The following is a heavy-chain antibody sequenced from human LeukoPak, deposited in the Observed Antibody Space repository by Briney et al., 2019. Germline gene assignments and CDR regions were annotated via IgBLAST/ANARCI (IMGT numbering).Heavy chain of an antibody. D-gene: IGHD2-21*02. V-gene: IGHV3-49*03. CDR3: TRAQSLYCGGDCYSDY. J-gene: IGHJ4*02. Sequence: GGSLRLSCTASGFTFGDYSMSWFRQAPGKGLEWVGFIRSKAYGGTTEYAAPVKGRFNISRDDSKSIAYLQMNSLKAEDTAVYYCTRAQSLYCGGDCYSDYWGQGTLVTVSS. CDR1: GFTFGDYS. CDR2: IRSKAYGGTT.